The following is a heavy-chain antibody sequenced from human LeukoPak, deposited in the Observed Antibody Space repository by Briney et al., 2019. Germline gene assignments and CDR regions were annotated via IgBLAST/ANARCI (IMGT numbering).Heavy chain of an antibody. D-gene: IGHD5-12*01. CDR3: AKDLYGYVSNWFDP. V-gene: IGHV3-23*01. J-gene: IGHJ5*02. CDR2: ISGSGGST. CDR1: GFTFSSYA. Sequence: GGSLRLSCAASGFTFSSYAMSWVRQAPGKGLEWVSAISGSGGSTYYADSVKGRFTIPRDNSKNTLYLQMNSLRAEDTAVYYCAKDLYGYVSNWFDPWGQGTLVTVSS.